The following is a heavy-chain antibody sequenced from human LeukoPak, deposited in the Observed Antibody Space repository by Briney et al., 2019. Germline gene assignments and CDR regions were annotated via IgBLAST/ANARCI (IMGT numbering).Heavy chain of an antibody. J-gene: IGHJ6*02. CDR1: GGSITNTNY. CDR2: VNLQGST. V-gene: IGHV4-4*02. Sequence: PSETLSLTCGVSGGSITNTNYWTWVRQPPGKGLEWIGEVNLQGSTNYNPSLMGRVAISVDKSENHISLQLTSVTAADTAVYYCARTLRGSYYYGMDVWGQGTTVTVSS. CDR3: ARTLRGSYYYGMDV. D-gene: IGHD2-15*01.